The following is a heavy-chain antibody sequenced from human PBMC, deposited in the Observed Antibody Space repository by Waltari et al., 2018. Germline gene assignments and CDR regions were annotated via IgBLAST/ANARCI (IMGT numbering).Heavy chain of an antibody. V-gene: IGHV3-23*01. D-gene: IGHD2-15*01. CDR1: GFTFGNYA. CDR2: ISGSGDKT. J-gene: IGHJ4*02. CDR3: ARDGARGGGSCYNY. Sequence: EVHLLESGGGLVQPGGSLRLSCTASGFTFGNYAMGWVRKAPGKGRVGVSAISGSGDKTYYADSGKGRFTISRDNAKNTLVLQMDSLRADDTALYYCARDGARGGGSCYNYWGQGSLVTVSS.